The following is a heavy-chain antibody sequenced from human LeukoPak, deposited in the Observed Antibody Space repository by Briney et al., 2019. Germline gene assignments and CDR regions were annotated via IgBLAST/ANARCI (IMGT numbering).Heavy chain of an antibody. V-gene: IGHV3-21*01. CDR2: ISSSSSYI. J-gene: IGHJ4*02. D-gene: IGHD3-10*01. Sequence: GGSLRLSCAASGFTFSSYSMNWVRQAPGKGLEWVSSISSSSSYIYYADSAKGRFTISGDNAKNSLYLQMNSLRAEDTAVYYCARDSVTMVRGVHPDYWGQGTLVTVSS. CDR1: GFTFSSYS. CDR3: ARDSVTMVRGVHPDY.